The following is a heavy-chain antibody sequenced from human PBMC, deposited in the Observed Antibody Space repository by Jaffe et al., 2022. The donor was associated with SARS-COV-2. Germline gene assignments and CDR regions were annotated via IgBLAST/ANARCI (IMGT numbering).Heavy chain of an antibody. Sequence: EVQLVESGGGLVKPGESLTLSCAASGFTFTNAWMNWVRQTPGRGLEWVGRIRSKTDGGRTGYAAPVKGRFTISRDDSESVLYLQMNSLKIEDTGVYYCATERDTLRFMEWSPWRRESVGYYGMDVWGQGTTVTVSS. CDR2: IRSKTDGGRT. J-gene: IGHJ6*02. D-gene: IGHD3-3*01. CDR1: GFTFTNAW. V-gene: IGHV3-15*01. CDR3: ATERDTLRFMEWSPWRRESVGYYGMDV.